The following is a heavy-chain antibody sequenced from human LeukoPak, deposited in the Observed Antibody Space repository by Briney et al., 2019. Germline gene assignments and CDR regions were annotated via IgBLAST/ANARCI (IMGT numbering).Heavy chain of an antibody. CDR2: IYYSGST. D-gene: IGHD2-21*01. CDR1: GGSISSSSYY. Sequence: NPSETLSLTCTVSGGSISSSSYYWGWIRQPPGKGLEWIGSIYYSGSTYYNPSLKSRVTISVDTSKNQFSLKLSSVTAADTAVYYCASRTECGGDCYLPLWGSGHAFDIWGQGTMVTVSS. V-gene: IGHV4-39*01. J-gene: IGHJ3*02. CDR3: ASRTECGGDCYLPLWGSGHAFDI.